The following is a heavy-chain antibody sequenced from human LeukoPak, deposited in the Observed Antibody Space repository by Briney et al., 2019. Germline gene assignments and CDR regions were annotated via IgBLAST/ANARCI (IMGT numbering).Heavy chain of an antibody. V-gene: IGHV1-3*03. D-gene: IGHD5-18*01. CDR3: ARGGYSYGQVDY. J-gene: IGHJ4*02. Sequence: GASVKVSCKASGYTFTSYAMHWVRQTPGQRLEGMGWINAGNGNTKYSQEFQGRVTITRDTSASTAYMELSSLRSEDMAVYYCARGGYSYGQVDYWGQGTLVTVSS. CDR2: INAGNGNT. CDR1: GYTFTSYA.